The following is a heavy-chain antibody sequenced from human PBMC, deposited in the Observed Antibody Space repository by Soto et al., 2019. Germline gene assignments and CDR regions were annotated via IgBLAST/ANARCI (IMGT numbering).Heavy chain of an antibody. D-gene: IGHD3-9*01. Sequence: GGSLRLSCAASGFTFSSYAMSWVRQAPGKGLEWVSAISGSGGSTYYADSVKGRFTISRDNSKNTLYLQMNSLRAEETAVYYCAKDNLHYDILTGYFRWFDPWGQGTLVTVSS. CDR1: GFTFSSYA. CDR3: AKDNLHYDILTGYFRWFDP. J-gene: IGHJ5*02. CDR2: ISGSGGST. V-gene: IGHV3-23*01.